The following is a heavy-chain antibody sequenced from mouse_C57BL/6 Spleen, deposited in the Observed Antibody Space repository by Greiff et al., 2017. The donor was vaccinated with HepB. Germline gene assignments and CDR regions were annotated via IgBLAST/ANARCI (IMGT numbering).Heavy chain of an antibody. V-gene: IGHV14-3*01. D-gene: IGHD1-1*01. CDR2: IDPANGNT. CDR1: GFNIKNTY. CDR3: ARSSSIYYYGSSYGYFDV. Sequence: VQLQQSVAELVRPGASVKLSCTASGFNIKNTYMHWVKQRPEQGLEWIGRIDPANGNTKYAPKFQGKATITADTSSNTAYLQLSSLTSEDTALYYCARSSSIYYYGSSYGYFDVWGTGTTVTVSS. J-gene: IGHJ1*03.